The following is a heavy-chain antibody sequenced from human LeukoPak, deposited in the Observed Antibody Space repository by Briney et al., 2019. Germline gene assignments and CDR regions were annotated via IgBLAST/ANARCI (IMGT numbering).Heavy chain of an antibody. V-gene: IGHV4-59*01. CDR3: ARGYDFWSGRSPDAFDI. Sequence: SETLSLTYTASGGSITSWYWSWIRQTPGKGLEWIGYIHYSGSTNYNPSLKSRVTISVDTSKNQFSLKLSSVTAADTALYYCARGYDFWSGRSPDAFDIWGQGTMVTVSS. CDR2: IHYSGST. J-gene: IGHJ3*02. CDR1: GGSITSWY. D-gene: IGHD3-3*01.